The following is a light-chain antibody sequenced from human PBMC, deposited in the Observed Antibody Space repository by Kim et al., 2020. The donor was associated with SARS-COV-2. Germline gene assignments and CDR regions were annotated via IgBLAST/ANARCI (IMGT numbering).Light chain of an antibody. V-gene: IGLV2-14*03. CDR3: SSYTSSSTLGV. J-gene: IGLJ2*01. Sequence: QSIHLSSTGTSSDVGSYNADSWYQQHPGKDPKLMIYDVSNRPSVVSNRFSGSKSGNTASLTISELQAEDEADYYCSSYTSSSTLGVFVGGTHLTVL. CDR2: DVS. CDR1: SSDVGSYNA.